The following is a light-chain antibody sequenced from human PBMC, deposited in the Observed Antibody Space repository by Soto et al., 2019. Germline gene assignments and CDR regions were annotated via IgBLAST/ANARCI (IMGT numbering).Light chain of an antibody. CDR1: QSISSW. V-gene: IGKV1-5*01. CDR3: QQYESYSPLT. Sequence: DIQMTQSPSTLSASVGDRVTITCRASQSISSWLAWYQQKPGKAPKLLIDDAYSLESGVPSRFSGRRSGTEFTLTIAGLQPEDSATYYCQQYESYSPLTFGGGTKVDIK. J-gene: IGKJ4*01. CDR2: DAY.